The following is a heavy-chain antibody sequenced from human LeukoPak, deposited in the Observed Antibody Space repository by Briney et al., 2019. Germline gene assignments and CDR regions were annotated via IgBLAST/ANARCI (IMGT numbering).Heavy chain of an antibody. Sequence: PGGSLRPSCAASGFTFSSYAMHWVRQAPGKGLEYVSAISGNGGITYYANSVKGRFTISRDNSKNTLYLQMGSLRTEDMAVYYCATLSHSDYFDYWGQGTLVTVSS. J-gene: IGHJ4*02. V-gene: IGHV3-64*01. CDR3: ATLSHSDYFDY. CDR1: GFTFSSYA. CDR2: ISGNGGIT.